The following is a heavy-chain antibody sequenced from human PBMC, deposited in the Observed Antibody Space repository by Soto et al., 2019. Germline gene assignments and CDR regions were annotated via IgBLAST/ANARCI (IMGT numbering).Heavy chain of an antibody. J-gene: IGHJ4*02. Sequence: QVQLVQSGAEVKKPGSSVKVSCKASGGTFSSYTISWVRQAPGQGLEWMGRIIPILGIANYAQKFQGRVTITADKSTSTAYMELSSLRSEDTAVYYCALSPRFGNLDYWGQGTLVTVSS. CDR1: GGTFSSYT. D-gene: IGHD3-10*01. CDR2: IIPILGIA. V-gene: IGHV1-69*02. CDR3: ALSPRFGNLDY.